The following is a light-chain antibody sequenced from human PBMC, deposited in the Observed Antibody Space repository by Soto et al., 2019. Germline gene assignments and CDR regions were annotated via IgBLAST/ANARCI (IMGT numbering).Light chain of an antibody. CDR1: QSVSSN. V-gene: IGKV3-15*01. Sequence: EIVMTQSPATLSVSPGERATLSCRASQSVSSNLAWYQQKPGQAPRLHIYGASTRATGIPARFSGSGSGTDFTLTISSLQSEDFALYYCQQYNNWPPWTFGQGTKVEIK. CDR3: QQYNNWPPWT. CDR2: GAS. J-gene: IGKJ1*01.